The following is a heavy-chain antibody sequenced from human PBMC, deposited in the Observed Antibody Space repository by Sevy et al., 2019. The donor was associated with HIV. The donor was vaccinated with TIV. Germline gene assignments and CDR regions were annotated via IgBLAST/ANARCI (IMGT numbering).Heavy chain of an antibody. D-gene: IGHD1-26*01. CDR2: IRPDGSDK. V-gene: IGHV3-7*01. J-gene: IGHJ4*02. CDR1: GFTFSPYW. Sequence: GGSLRLSCAASGFTFSPYWMTWVRQAPGKGLEWVANIRPDGSDKYYVDSVKGRFTISRDNAKNSLYLQMNSLRADDTAMYYCARGVGLDCWGQGALVTGSS. CDR3: ARGVGLDC.